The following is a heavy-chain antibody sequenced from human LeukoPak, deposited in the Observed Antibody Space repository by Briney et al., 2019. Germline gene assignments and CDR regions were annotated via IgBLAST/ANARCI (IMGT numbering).Heavy chain of an antibody. D-gene: IGHD5-12*01. Sequence: PGGSLRLSCAASGFTFSSYAMSWVRQAPGKGLEWVSAISGRGDSTYFADSVKGRFTISRDNSKNTLDLQMNSLRAEDTAVYYCANGLTRAVYSAYDFLPNLGNWGQGTLVTVSS. J-gene: IGHJ4*02. V-gene: IGHV3-23*01. CDR2: ISGRGDST. CDR1: GFTFSSYA. CDR3: ANGLTRAVYSAYDFLPNLGN.